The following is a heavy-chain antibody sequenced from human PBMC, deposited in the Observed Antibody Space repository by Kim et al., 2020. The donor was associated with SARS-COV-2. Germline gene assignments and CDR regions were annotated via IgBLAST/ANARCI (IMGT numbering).Heavy chain of an antibody. D-gene: IGHD2-21*01. CDR2: TYYRSKWNN. CDR1: GDSVYSNGVT. J-gene: IGHJ4*02. V-gene: IGHV6-1*01. CDR3: ARDPPRCYSCFDY. Sequence: SQTLSLTCAISGDSVYSNGVTWNWIRQSPSRGLEWLGRTYYRSKWNNDYAASVKSRIIINADIPKNQISLQLDSVTPDDTAIYYCARDPPRCYSCFDYWGQGTLVTVSS.